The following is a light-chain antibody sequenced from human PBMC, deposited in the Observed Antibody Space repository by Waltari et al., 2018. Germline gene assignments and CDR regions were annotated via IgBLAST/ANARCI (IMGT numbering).Light chain of an antibody. CDR3: QQSSSTPQST. J-gene: IGKJ5*01. Sequence: DIQMTQSPSSLSASIGDRVTITCRASQNIGKYLNWYQHKPGKAPKLLIYAASSLLSGVPSRFSGSGSGTDFTFTIISLQPEDFATYYCQQSSSTPQSTFGQGTRLEIK. CDR1: QNIGKY. V-gene: IGKV1-39*01. CDR2: AAS.